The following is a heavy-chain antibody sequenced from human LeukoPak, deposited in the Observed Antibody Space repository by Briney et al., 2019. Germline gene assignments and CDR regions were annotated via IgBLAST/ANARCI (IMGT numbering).Heavy chain of an antibody. CDR3: ARDETFCSGDTCYTRGYFAF. Sequence: GGSLRLSCAASGFTFSKYWMSWVRQAPGKGLEGVANIKEDGSDKYYVDSVMGRFTISRDNAKKSLYLQMNGLRAEDTAVYYCARDETFCSGDTCYTRGYFAFWGQGTLVTVSS. CDR1: GFTFSKYW. D-gene: IGHD2-15*01. CDR2: IKEDGSDK. V-gene: IGHV3-7*01. J-gene: IGHJ4*02.